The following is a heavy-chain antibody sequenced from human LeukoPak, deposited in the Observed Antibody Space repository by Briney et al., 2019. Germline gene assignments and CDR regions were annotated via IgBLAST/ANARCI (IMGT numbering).Heavy chain of an antibody. CDR3: ARDGRSTSGGGYYYYYYMDV. CDR2: IYTSGST. CDR1: GGSISSYY. D-gene: IGHD2-2*01. V-gene: IGHV4-4*07. Sequence: SETLSLTCTVSGGSISSYYWSWIRQPAGKGLEWIGRIYTSGSTNYNPSLKSRVTMSVDTSKNQFSLKLSSVTAADTAVYYCARDGRSTSGGGYYYYYYMDVWGKGTTATVSS. J-gene: IGHJ6*03.